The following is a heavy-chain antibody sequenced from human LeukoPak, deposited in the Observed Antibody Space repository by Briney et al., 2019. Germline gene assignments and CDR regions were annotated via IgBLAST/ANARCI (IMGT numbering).Heavy chain of an antibody. Sequence: GGSLRLSCAASGFAFNTYAMHWVRQAPGKGLEWVAVISYDGSNKYYADSVKGRFTISRDNSKNTLYLQMNSLRAEDTAVYYCARDPYLTGIAAAPLPQHWGQGTLVTVSS. CDR1: GFAFNTYA. CDR2: ISYDGSNK. V-gene: IGHV3-30*19. J-gene: IGHJ1*01. D-gene: IGHD6-13*01. CDR3: ARDPYLTGIAAAPLPQH.